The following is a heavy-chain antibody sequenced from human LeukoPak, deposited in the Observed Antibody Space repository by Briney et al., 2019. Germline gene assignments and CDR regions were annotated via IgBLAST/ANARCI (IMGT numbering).Heavy chain of an antibody. CDR2: IYSGGST. Sequence: GGSLRLSCAASGFTFSSYSMNWVRQAPGKGLEWVSVIYSGGSTYYADSVKGRFTISRDNSKNTLYLQMNSLKTEDTAVYYCTTDLPLLWFGELLMVRGHLEPLLLPSNYGMDVWGKGTTVTVSS. D-gene: IGHD3-10*01. J-gene: IGHJ6*04. V-gene: IGHV3-53*01. CDR3: TTDLPLLWFGELLMVRGHLEPLLLPSNYGMDV. CDR1: GFTFSSYS.